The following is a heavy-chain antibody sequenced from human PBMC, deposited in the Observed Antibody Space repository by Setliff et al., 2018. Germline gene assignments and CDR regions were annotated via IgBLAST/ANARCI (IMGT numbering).Heavy chain of an antibody. CDR2: IGGSSNTI. CDR3: AKDTGGGRLRGTYYFDY. Sequence: GGSLRLSCAASGFSFSSYTMNWVRQAPGKGLEWISSIGGSSNTIFYADSVKGRFTISRDNAKNSLYLQMNSLRVEDTAVYYCAKDTGGGRLRGTYYFDYWGQGTLVTVSS. V-gene: IGHV3-48*04. CDR1: GFSFSSYT. D-gene: IGHD1-7*01. J-gene: IGHJ4*02.